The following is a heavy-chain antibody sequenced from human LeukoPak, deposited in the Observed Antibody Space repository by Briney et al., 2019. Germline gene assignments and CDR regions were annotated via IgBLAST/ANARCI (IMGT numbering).Heavy chain of an antibody. D-gene: IGHD6-19*01. J-gene: IGHJ5*02. CDR3: ARDRGLGAVAGTFWFDP. CDR1: GYTFTTYD. Sequence: ASVKVSCKASGYTFTTYDITWVRQAPGQGLEWMGWINPNSGGTNYAQKFQGKVTMTRDTSISTAYMELSRLRSDDTAVYYCARDRGLGAVAGTFWFDPWGQGTLVTVSS. CDR2: INPNSGGT. V-gene: IGHV1-2*02.